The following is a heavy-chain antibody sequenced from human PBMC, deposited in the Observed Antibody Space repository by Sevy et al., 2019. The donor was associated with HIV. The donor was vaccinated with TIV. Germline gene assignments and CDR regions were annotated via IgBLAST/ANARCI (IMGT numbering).Heavy chain of an antibody. D-gene: IGHD3-3*01. CDR3: TTEQEYYDFWSGPNPGNWFDP. CDR2: IKSKTDGGTT. V-gene: IGHV3-15*01. CDR1: GFTFSNAW. Sequence: GGSLRLSCAASGFTFSNAWMSWVRQAPGKGLEWVGRIKSKTDGGTTDYAAPVKGRFTISRDDSKNTLYLQMNSLKTEDTAVYYCTTEQEYYDFWSGPNPGNWFDPWGQGTLVTVSS. J-gene: IGHJ5*02.